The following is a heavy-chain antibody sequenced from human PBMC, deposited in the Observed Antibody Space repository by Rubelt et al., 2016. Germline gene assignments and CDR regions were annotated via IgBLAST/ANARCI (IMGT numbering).Heavy chain of an antibody. J-gene: IGHJ4*02. Sequence: QVQLVESGGGVVQPGRSLRLSCAASGFTFSGYAMHWVRQAPGKGLEWVAVISYDGSNKYYAYSLKGRFTISRDNSKNALYLQMNSLRAEDTAVYYCARDAAGPIEYYFDYWGQGTLVTVSS. D-gene: IGHD6-13*01. CDR1: GFTFSGYA. V-gene: IGHV3-30*04. CDR3: ARDAAGPIEYYFDY. CDR2: ISYDGSNK.